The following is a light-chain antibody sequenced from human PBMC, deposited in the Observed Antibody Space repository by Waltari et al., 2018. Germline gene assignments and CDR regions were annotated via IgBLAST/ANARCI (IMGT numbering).Light chain of an antibody. Sequence: QSALTQPASVSGSPGQSITIYCPGTSSDGGRYNLVSWYQQNPGKAPKLLIYEVSKRPLGVATRFSGAKSGKPASLTISGLQAEDAADYYCCSYAGSLYWVFGGGTKLTVL. J-gene: IGLJ3*02. CDR1: SSDGGRYNL. V-gene: IGLV2-23*02. CDR3: CSYAGSLYWV. CDR2: EVS.